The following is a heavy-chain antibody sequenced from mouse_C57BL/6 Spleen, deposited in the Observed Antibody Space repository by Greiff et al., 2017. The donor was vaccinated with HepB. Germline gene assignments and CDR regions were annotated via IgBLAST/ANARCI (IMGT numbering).Heavy chain of an antibody. CDR1: GYTFTSYW. D-gene: IGHD3-1*01. CDR3: ARRALYYFDY. V-gene: IGHV1-64*01. J-gene: IGHJ2*01. Sequence: VKLQQPGAELVKPGASVKLSCKASGYTFTSYWMHWVKQRPGQGLEWIGMIHPNSGRTNYNEKFKSKATLTVDKSSSTAYMQLSSLTSEDSAVYYCARRALYYFDYWGQGTTLTVSS. CDR2: IHPNSGRT.